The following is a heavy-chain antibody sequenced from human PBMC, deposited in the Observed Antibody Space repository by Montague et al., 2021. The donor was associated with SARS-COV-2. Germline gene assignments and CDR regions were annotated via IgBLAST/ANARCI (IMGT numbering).Heavy chain of an antibody. D-gene: IGHD3-10*01. V-gene: IGHV4-61*02. J-gene: IGHJ6*04. CDR1: GGSISSGSYY. CDR2: IYTSGST. CDR3: ARDVLLWFGELSFLDV. Sequence: TLSLTCTVSGGSISSGSYYWSWIWQPAGKGLEWIGRIYTSGSTNYNPSLKSRVTISVDTSKNQFSLKLSSVTAADTAVYYCARDVLLWFGELSFLDVWGKGTTVTVSS.